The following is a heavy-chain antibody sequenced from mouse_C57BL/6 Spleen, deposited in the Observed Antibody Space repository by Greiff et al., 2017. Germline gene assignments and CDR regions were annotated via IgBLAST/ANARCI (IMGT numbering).Heavy chain of an antibody. D-gene: IGHD2-4*01. CDR3: AREMDYDYDLMDY. Sequence: LQESGAELVRPGASVKLSCKASGYTFTDYYINWVKQRPGQGLEWIARIYPGSGNTYYNEKFKGKATLTAEKSSSTAYMQLSSLTSEDSAVYFCAREMDYDYDLMDYWGQGTTLTVSS. CDR1: GYTFTDYY. V-gene: IGHV1-76*01. CDR2: IYPGSGNT. J-gene: IGHJ2*01.